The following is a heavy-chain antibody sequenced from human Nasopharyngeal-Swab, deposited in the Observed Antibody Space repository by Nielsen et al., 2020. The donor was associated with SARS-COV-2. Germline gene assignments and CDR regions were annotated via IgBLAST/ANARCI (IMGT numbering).Heavy chain of an antibody. CDR3: AKGRGIVVVPAAGDGMDV. Sequence: WIRQPPGKRLEWVSVIYSGGSSTYYADSVKGRFTISRDNSKNTLYLQMNSLRAEDTAVYYCAKGRGIVVVPAAGDGMDVWGQGTTVTVSS. D-gene: IGHD2-2*01. J-gene: IGHJ6*02. CDR2: IYSGGSST. V-gene: IGHV3-23*03.